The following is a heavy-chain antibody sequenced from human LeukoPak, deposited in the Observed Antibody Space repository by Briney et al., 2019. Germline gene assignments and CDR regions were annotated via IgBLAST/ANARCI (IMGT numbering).Heavy chain of an antibody. CDR3: TRGGRSTSYYWQY. V-gene: IGHV3-7*01. CDR1: GFSFSSHG. Sequence: GGSLRLSCAASGFSFSSHGMTWVRHGPGKGLEWVATINKDGTEKYYVDSVKGRFTISRDNVENSLYLHMDSLRAEDTAVYYCTRGGRSTSYYWQYWGQGSLVTVSS. CDR2: INKDGTEK. D-gene: IGHD1-26*01. J-gene: IGHJ4*02.